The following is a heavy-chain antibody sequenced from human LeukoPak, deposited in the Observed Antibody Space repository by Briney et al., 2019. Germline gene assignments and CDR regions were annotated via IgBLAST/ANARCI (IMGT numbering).Heavy chain of an antibody. CDR3: ARDPYSGYDWDDAFDI. V-gene: IGHV3-48*04. Sequence: PGGSLRLSCAASGFTFSSYSMNWVRQAPGKGLEWVSYISSSSSTIYYADSVKGRFTISRDNAKNSLYLQMNSLRAEDTAVYYCARDPYSGYDWDDAFDIWGQGTMVTVSS. CDR2: ISSSSSTI. CDR1: GFTFSSYS. J-gene: IGHJ3*02. D-gene: IGHD5-12*01.